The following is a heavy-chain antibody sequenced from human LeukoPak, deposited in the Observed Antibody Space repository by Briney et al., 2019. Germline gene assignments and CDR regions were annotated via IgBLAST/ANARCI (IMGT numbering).Heavy chain of an antibody. CDR3: VRDYDS. V-gene: IGHV3-23*01. D-gene: IGHD3-16*01. CDR2: ISGSGGST. J-gene: IGHJ5*02. Sequence: PGGSLRLSCAASGFTFSSYAMSWFRQAPGKGLEWVSAISGSGGSTYYADSVKGRFTISRDDAKNSLYLQMNDLRAEDTAVYYCVRDYDSWGQGTLVSVSS. CDR1: GFTFSSYA.